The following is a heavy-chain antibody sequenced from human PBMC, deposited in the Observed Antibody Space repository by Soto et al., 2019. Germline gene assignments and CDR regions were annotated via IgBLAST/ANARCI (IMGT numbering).Heavy chain of an antibody. CDR2: ISPKSGSI. D-gene: IGHD3-22*01. CDR1: GYTFTRNG. J-gene: IGHJ6*02. V-gene: IGHV1-18*01. Sequence: ASVKVSCKTSGYTFTRNGISWVRHAPGQGLEWMGWISPKSGSIKYAQKFQGRVIMTTDTSTSTAYMELRSLRSDDTAVYYCVRDRDSNSWPSRDVWGPGTTVTVSS. CDR3: VRDRDSNSWPSRDV.